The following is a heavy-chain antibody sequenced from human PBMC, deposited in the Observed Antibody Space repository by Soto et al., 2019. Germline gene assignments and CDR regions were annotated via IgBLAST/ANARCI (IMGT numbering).Heavy chain of an antibody. D-gene: IGHD3-10*01. CDR2: IYYTGST. J-gene: IGHJ4*02. CDR1: GDSISIGGYY. V-gene: IGHV4-31*03. Sequence: SETLSLTCTASGDSISIGGYYWTWIRQHPTKGLEWIGYIYYTGSTFYNPSLRSRVTMSADTSKNEFYLKLRSVTAADTAVYYCARGPNPMIRGVVISAFEFWGQGSLVTVSS. CDR3: ARGPNPMIRGVVISAFEF.